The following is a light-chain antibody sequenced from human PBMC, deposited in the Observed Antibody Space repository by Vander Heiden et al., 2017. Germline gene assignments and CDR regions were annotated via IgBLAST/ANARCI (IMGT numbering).Light chain of an antibody. CDR3: QVWESSSDHWV. J-gene: IGLJ3*02. CDR1: NIGNKS. Sequence: SNVLTLPPSVSVAPGQTGRITCGGNNIGNKSVHWYQQKPGQAPVLVVYDDSDRPLGIPERFSGSNSGNTATLTISRVGDGDEADYYCQVWESSSDHWVFSGGTKLTVL. V-gene: IGLV3-21*02. CDR2: DDS.